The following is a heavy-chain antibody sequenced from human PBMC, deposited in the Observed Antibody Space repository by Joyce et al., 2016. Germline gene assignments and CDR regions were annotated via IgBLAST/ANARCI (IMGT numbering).Heavy chain of an antibody. J-gene: IGHJ6*02. CDR2: SIPFFGAA. CDR1: GGAFSNFT. D-gene: IGHD1-14*01. Sequence: QVLLVQSGATVKRPGSSLRVSCKSSGGAFSNFTVNWVRQAPGQRLEWMGGSIPFFGAAKYAEHVQGRGTLTADLSTRTAYMELSSLTSADTAVYYCARGGTSSDHYFFYTLDVWGPGTTVIVSS. CDR3: ARGGTSSDHYFFYTLDV. V-gene: IGHV1-69*12.